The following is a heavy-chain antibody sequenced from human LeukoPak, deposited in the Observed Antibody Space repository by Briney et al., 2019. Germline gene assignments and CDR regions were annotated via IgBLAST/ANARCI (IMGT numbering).Heavy chain of an antibody. D-gene: IGHD3-16*01. Sequence: ASVKVSCKASGGTFRNYAISWVRQAPGQGLEWMGDIIPMSGTSNYTPKFQGRVTITADKSTSTAYMELSSLTSEDTAVYYCARDSCDYVWGSKNYYYMDVWGKGTTVTVSS. CDR3: ARDSCDYVWGSKNYYYMDV. V-gene: IGHV1-69*06. CDR2: IIPMSGTS. J-gene: IGHJ6*03. CDR1: GGTFRNYA.